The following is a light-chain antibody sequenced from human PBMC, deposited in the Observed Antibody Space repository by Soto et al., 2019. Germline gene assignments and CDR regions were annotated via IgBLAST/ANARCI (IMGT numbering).Light chain of an antibody. Sequence: EIVMTQSPAPLSLSPGERAPLSCKASQSVSSNLAWYQQKPGQAPRLLIYGASTRATGIPARFSGSGSGTEFTLTISSLQSEDFAVYYCQQYNNWPPWTFGQGTKVDIK. CDR3: QQYNNWPPWT. CDR1: QSVSSN. CDR2: GAS. J-gene: IGKJ1*01. V-gene: IGKV3-15*01.